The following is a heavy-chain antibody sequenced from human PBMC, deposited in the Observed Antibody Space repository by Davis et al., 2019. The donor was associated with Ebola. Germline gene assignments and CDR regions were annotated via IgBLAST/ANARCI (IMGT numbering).Heavy chain of an antibody. V-gene: IGHV1-8*01. D-gene: IGHD5-24*01. CDR1: GYTFPDWL. CDR2: INPRSGDR. CDR3: LRELHRDGYN. J-gene: IGHJ4*02. Sequence: ASVTVSCKASGYTFPDWLINWMRQPPGQGLEWVGWINPRSGDRGYIQKFQGRITMTRDTSMNTAYMELNRLTSDDTAVYLCLRELHRDGYNWGQGTLVTVSS.